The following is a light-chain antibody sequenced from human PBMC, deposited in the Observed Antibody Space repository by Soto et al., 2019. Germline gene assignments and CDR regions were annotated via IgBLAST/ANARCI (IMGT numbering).Light chain of an antibody. Sequence: QSVLTQPPSVSGAPGQRVTISCTGSSSNIGAGYDVHWYQQLPGTAPKLLIYGNSNRPSGVPDRFSGSKSGTSASLAITGLQAEDESDYYCQSYDSSLSRFYGFGTGTKLTVL. CDR3: QSYDSSLSRFYG. J-gene: IGLJ1*01. CDR2: GNS. CDR1: SSNIGAGYD. V-gene: IGLV1-40*01.